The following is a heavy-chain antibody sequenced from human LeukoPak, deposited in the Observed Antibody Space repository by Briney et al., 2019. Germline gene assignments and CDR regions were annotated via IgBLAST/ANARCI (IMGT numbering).Heavy chain of an antibody. J-gene: IGHJ5*02. CDR2: IYYSGST. V-gene: IGHV4-39*01. D-gene: IGHD2-2*01. CDR1: GGSISSSSYY. CDR3: ARRDRYCSSTSCYGHRFDP. Sequence: PSETLSLTCTVSGGSISSSSYYWGWIRQPPGKGLEWIGSIYYSGSTYYNPSLKSRFTMSVDTSKNQFSLKLSSVTAADTAVYYCARRDRYCSSTSCYGHRFDPWGQGTLVTVSS.